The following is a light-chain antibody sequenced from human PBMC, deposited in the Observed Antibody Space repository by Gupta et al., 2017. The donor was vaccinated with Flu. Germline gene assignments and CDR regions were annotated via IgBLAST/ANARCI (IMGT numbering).Light chain of an antibody. V-gene: IGLV2-8*01. J-gene: IGLJ2*01. CDR3: SSYAGSNNLVV. CDR2: EVS. Sequence: ALTQPPSASGSPGQSVTISCTGTRSDVGGYNYVSWYQQHPGKAPKLMIYEVSKRPSGVPDRFSGSKSGNTASLTVSGLQAEDEADYYCSSYAGSNNLVVFGGGTKLTVL. CDR1: RSDVGGYNY.